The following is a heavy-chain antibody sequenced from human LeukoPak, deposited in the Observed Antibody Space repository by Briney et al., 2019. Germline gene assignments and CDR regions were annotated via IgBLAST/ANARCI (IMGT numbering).Heavy chain of an antibody. CDR3: ARQTAYYDFWSGYPTAYYMDV. Sequence: SETLSLTCAVCGGSFSGYYWSWIRQPPGKGLEWIGEINHSGSTNYNPSLKSRVTISVDTSKNQFSLKLSSVTAADTAVYYCARQTAYYDFWSGYPTAYYMDVWGKGTTVTVSS. CDR2: INHSGST. J-gene: IGHJ6*03. V-gene: IGHV4-34*01. D-gene: IGHD3-3*01. CDR1: GGSFSGYY.